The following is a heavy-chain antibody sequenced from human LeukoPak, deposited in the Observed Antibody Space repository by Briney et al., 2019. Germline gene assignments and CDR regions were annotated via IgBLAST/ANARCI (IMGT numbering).Heavy chain of an antibody. CDR1: GYTLTELS. Sequence: ASVKVSCKVSGYTLTELSMHWVRQAPGKGLEWMGGFDPEDGETIYAQKFQGRVTMTEDTSTDTAYMELSSLRSEDTAVYYCATELLGVRVRQSDTAMVDYWGQGTLVTVSS. D-gene: IGHD5-18*01. J-gene: IGHJ4*02. CDR2: FDPEDGET. CDR3: ATELLGVRVRQSDTAMVDY. V-gene: IGHV1-24*01.